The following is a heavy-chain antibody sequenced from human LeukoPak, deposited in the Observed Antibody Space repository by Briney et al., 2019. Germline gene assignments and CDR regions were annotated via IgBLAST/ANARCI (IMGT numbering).Heavy chain of an antibody. CDR1: GFTFSDYY. V-gene: IGHV3-11*01. CDR3: ARAYSSSWYVLSMGWFDP. D-gene: IGHD6-13*01. CDR2: ISSSGNTI. Sequence: GGSLRLSCAASGFTFSDYYMSWIRQAPGKGLEWVSYISSSGNTIYYADSVKGRFTISRDNAKNSLYLQMNSLRAEDTAVYYCARAYSSSWYVLSMGWFDPWGQGTLVTVSS. J-gene: IGHJ5*02.